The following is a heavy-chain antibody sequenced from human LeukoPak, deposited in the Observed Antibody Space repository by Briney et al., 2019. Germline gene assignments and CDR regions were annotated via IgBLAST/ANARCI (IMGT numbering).Heavy chain of an antibody. V-gene: IGHV4-34*01. J-gene: IGHJ5*02. Sequence: GPLRLSCAASGFTFSSYEMNWVRQPPGKGLEWIGEVYHTGSTNYNPSLKSRVTISVDTSKNQFSLKLNSVTAADTAVYYCARGYGSGSSWGQGTLVTVSA. CDR1: GFTFSSYE. CDR3: ARGYGSGSS. D-gene: IGHD3-10*01. CDR2: VYHTGST.